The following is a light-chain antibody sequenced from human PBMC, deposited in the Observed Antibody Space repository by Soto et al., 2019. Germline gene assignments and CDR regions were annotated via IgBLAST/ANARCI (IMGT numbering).Light chain of an antibody. CDR3: QQSDSGRT. CDR2: TVS. J-gene: IGKJ1*01. CDR1: QTISRY. Sequence: IQMTQSPSSLSASVGDRVTITCRASQTISRYLNWYQQKPGKAPSLLISTVSNLQSGVPSRFSGSGSGTDFTLTISSLQAEDFATYYCQQSDSGRTFGHGTKVEV. V-gene: IGKV1-39*01.